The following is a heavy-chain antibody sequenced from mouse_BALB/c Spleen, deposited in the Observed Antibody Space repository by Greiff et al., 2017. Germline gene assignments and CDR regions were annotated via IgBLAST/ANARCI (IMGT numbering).Heavy chain of an antibody. V-gene: IGHV1-54*01. D-gene: IGHD1-1*01. CDR3: ARYYGSSYDYAMDY. J-gene: IGHJ4*01. CDR2: INPGSGGT. CDR1: GYAFTNYL. Sequence: QVQLQQSGAELVRPGTSVKVSCKASGYAFTNYLIAWVKQRPGQGLEWIGVINPGSGGTNYNEKFKGKATLTADKSSSTAYMQLSSLTSDDSAVYFCARYYGSSYDYAMDYWGQGTSVTVSS.